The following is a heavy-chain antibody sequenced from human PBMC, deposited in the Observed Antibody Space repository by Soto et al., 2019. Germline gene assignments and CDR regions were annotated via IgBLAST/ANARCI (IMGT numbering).Heavy chain of an antibody. D-gene: IGHD3-16*01. CDR2: IYYSGST. CDR3: ARDSTNPEGGLDP. V-gene: IGHV4-59*01. CDR1: GGSISSYY. J-gene: IGHJ5*02. Sequence: PSETLSLTCTVSGGSISSYYWSWIRQPPGKGLEWIGYIYYSGSTNYNPSLKSRVTISVDTSKNQFSLKLSSVTAADTAVYYCARDSTNPEGGLDPWGQGTLVTVS.